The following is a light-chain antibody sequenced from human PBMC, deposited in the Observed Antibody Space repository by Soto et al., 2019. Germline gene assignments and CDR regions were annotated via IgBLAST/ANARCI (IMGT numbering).Light chain of an antibody. Sequence: QSVLTQPPSASGTPGQRVTISCSGSSSNIGSNFVYWYQQFPGTAPKLLIYRNNQRPSGVPDRFSGSKSGTSASLAITGLQADDEADYYCQSYDSSLSGHVVFGGGTKLTVL. CDR1: SSNIGSNF. V-gene: IGLV1-47*01. J-gene: IGLJ2*01. CDR2: RNN. CDR3: QSYDSSLSGHVV.